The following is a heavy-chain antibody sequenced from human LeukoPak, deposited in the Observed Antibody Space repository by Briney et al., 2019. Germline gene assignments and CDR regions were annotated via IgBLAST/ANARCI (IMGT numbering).Heavy chain of an antibody. CDR3: ASPPYLGPLSYSSSWYWDY. D-gene: IGHD6-13*01. Sequence: ASVKVSCKASGYTFTGYYMHWVRQAPGQGLEWMGWINPNSGGTNYAQKFQGRVTMTRDTSISTAYMELSRLRSDDTAVYYCASPPYLGPLSYSSSWYWDYWGQGTLVTVSS. V-gene: IGHV1-2*02. CDR1: GYTFTGYY. CDR2: INPNSGGT. J-gene: IGHJ4*02.